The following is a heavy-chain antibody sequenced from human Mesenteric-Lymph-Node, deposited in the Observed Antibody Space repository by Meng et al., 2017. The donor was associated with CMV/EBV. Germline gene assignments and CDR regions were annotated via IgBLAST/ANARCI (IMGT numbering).Heavy chain of an antibody. CDR3: ARHFSGAGFSEWFFDY. V-gene: IGHV5-51*01. CDR1: GYSFSTYW. Sequence: GESLKISCKGSGYSFSTYWIGWVRQMPGKGLEWMGINNPGDSDTIYSPSFQGQVTISADKSISTAYLQWSSLTASDTAIYYCARHFSGAGFSEWFFDYWGQGTLVTVSS. CDR2: NNPGDSDT. J-gene: IGHJ4*02. D-gene: IGHD3-3*01.